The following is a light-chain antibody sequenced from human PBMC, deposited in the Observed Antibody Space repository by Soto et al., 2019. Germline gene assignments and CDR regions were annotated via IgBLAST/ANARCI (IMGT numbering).Light chain of an antibody. V-gene: IGKV1-6*01. CDR3: LQDYNYPIT. Sequence: IQVTQAPSSLSASVGDRVTITCRASQDIRDDLGWYQQKPGKAPRLVIYGVSHLQGGVPSRFSGSGFGTDFSLTISSLQPEDSATYYCLQDYNYPITFGGGTKVDIK. CDR2: GVS. J-gene: IGKJ4*01. CDR1: QDIRDD.